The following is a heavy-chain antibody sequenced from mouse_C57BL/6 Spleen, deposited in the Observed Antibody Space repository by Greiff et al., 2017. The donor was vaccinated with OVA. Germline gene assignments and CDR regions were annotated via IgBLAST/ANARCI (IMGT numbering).Heavy chain of an antibody. J-gene: IGHJ4*01. V-gene: IGHV1-54*01. D-gene: IGHD2-4*01. CDR3: ARGDYDEDYAMDY. CDR2: INPGSGGT. CDR1: GYAFTNYL. Sequence: VQLQQSGAELVRPGTSVKVSCKASGYAFTNYLIEWVKQRPGQGLEWIGVINPGSGGTNYNEKFKGKATLTADKSSSTAYMQLSSLTFEDSAVYVCARGDYDEDYAMDYWGQGTSVTVSS.